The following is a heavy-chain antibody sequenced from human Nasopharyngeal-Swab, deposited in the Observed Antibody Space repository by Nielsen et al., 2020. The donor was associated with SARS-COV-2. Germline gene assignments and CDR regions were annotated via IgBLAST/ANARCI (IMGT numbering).Heavy chain of an antibody. CDR2: ISSSSSTI. CDR3: ARDSSWGRDGYYRGDY. Sequence: VRQAPGKGLEWVSYISSSSSTIYYADSVKGRFTISRDNAKNSLYPQMNSLRAEDTAVYYCARDSSWGRDGYYRGDYWGQGTLVTVSS. D-gene: IGHD5-24*01. V-gene: IGHV3-48*04. J-gene: IGHJ4*02.